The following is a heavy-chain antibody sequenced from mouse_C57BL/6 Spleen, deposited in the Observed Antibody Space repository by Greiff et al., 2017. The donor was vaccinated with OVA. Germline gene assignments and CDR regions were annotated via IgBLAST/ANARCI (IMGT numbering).Heavy chain of an antibody. CDR1: GYTFTSYW. D-gene: IGHD1-1*01. CDR2: INPSNGGT. CDR3: APNYYGSSYVGYYAMDY. J-gene: IGHJ4*01. V-gene: IGHV1-53*01. Sequence: QVQLQQPGTELVKPGASVKLSCKASGYTFTSYWMHWVKQRPGQGLEWIGNINPSNGGTNYNEKFKSKATLTVDKSSSTAYMQLSCLTSEDSAVYYCAPNYYGSSYVGYYAMDYWGQGTSVTVSS.